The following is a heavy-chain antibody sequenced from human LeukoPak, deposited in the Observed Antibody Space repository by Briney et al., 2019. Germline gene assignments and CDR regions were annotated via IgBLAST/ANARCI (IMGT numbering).Heavy chain of an antibody. CDR2: IYYSGST. CDR1: GGSISSGDYY. CDR3: ARSMGDGLRDAFDI. J-gene: IGHJ3*02. V-gene: IGHV4-30-4*08. Sequence: SQTLSLTCTVSGGSISSGDYYWSWIRQPPGKGLERIGDIYYSGSTYYYPYLKIRVTISVDTSKNQFSQKLSSVTASDTAVYYCARSMGDGLRDAFDIWGQGTMVTVSS. D-gene: IGHD5-24*01.